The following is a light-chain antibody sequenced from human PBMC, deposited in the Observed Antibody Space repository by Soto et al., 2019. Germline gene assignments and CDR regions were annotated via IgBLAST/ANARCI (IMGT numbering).Light chain of an antibody. CDR3: QQYNSWPT. CDR1: HRISTN. Sequence: EIIMTQSPATLSVSLGEGATLSCRTSHRISTNLAWYQHKRGQSPRLLVYGASTRATGVPARFSGSGSGAEFTLIISSLQSEDFAVYYCQQYNSWPTFGGGTKVEIK. CDR2: GAS. J-gene: IGKJ4*01. V-gene: IGKV3-15*01.